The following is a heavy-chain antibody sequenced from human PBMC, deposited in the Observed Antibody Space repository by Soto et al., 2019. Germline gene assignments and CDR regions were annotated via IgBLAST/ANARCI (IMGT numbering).Heavy chain of an antibody. V-gene: IGHV4-31*03. CDR1: GGSISSGGYY. CDR3: ARGRYYDSSGYQSS. CDR2: IYYSGST. Sequence: QVQLQESGPGLVKPSQTLSLTCTVSGGSISSGGYYWSWIRQHPGKGLEWIGYIYYSGSTYNNPSLKRRVTISVDTSKNHWSLKLSSVTAADTAVYYCARGRYYDSSGYQSSWGQGTLVTVSS. J-gene: IGHJ4*02. D-gene: IGHD3-22*01.